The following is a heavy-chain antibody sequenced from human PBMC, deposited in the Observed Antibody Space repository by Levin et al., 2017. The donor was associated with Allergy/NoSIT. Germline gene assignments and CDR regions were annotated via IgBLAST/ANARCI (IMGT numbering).Heavy chain of an antibody. V-gene: IGHV4-61*02. CDR1: GDSISRGFYY. CDR3: ARDLEGFSGYKPYCYTDV. Sequence: PSETLSLTCSVSGDSISRGFYYWSWIRQPAGEGLEWIGRIYVTGSTTYSPSLKSPVTISLARSKDQVPLKINSVTASDTAVYYCARDLEGFSGYKPYCYTDVWGKGTTVTVSS. CDR2: IYVTGST. D-gene: IGHD5-12*01. J-gene: IGHJ6*03.